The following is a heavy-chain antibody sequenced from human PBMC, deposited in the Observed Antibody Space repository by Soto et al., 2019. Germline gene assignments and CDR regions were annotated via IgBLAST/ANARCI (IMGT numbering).Heavy chain of an antibody. Sequence: LRLSCAASGFTFSSYSMNWVRQAPGKGLEWVSSISSSSSYIYYADSVKGRFTISRDNAKNSLYLQMNSLRAEDTAVYYCARDSLTYDAFDIWGQGTMVTVSS. CDR2: ISSSSSYI. CDR3: ARDSLTYDAFDI. CDR1: GFTFSSYS. J-gene: IGHJ3*02. V-gene: IGHV3-21*01.